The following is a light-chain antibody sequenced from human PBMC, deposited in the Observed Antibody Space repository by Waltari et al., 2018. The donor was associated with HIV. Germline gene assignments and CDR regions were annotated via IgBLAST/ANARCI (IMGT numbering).Light chain of an antibody. Sequence: DIQMTQSPSSRSVSVGDRVTITCRASQSIGTFLNWYQQTPGKAPNLLIFAASSLQSGVPSRFSGSGSGTDFTLTISNLQPEDFATYYCQQNYNSPWTFGQGTKVEIK. CDR2: AAS. CDR1: QSIGTF. V-gene: IGKV1-39*01. J-gene: IGKJ1*01. CDR3: QQNYNSPWT.